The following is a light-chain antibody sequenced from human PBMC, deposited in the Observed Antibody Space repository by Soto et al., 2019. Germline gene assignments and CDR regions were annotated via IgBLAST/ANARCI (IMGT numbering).Light chain of an antibody. Sequence: IVMTQSPATLSVSPGERATLSCRASQSVNSNLAWYQQKPGQAPRLLIYGASSRATGIPARFSGSGSGTEFTLTITSLQSEDFAVYYCQQYNSWPRTFGQGTMVDVK. CDR1: QSVNSN. CDR3: QQYNSWPRT. V-gene: IGKV3-15*01. CDR2: GAS. J-gene: IGKJ1*01.